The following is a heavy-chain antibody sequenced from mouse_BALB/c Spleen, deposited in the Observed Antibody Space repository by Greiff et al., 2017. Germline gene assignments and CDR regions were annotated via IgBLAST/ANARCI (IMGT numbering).Heavy chain of an antibody. CDR3: ARKTTATYFDV. CDR1: GYTFTSYW. D-gene: IGHD1-2*01. CDR2: INPSTGYT. V-gene: IGHV1-7*01. J-gene: IGHJ1*01. Sequence: QVQLQQSGAELAKPGASVKMSCKASGYTFTSYWMHWVKQRPGQGLEWIGYINPSTGYTEYNQKFKDKATLTADKSSSTAYMQLSSLTSEDSAVYYCARKTTATYFDVWGAGTTVTVSS.